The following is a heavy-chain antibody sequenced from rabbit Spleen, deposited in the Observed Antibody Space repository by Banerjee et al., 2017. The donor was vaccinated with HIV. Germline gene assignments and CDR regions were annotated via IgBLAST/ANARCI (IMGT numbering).Heavy chain of an antibody. CDR1: GFSFSTSYW. CDR3: ARETSSGWGIVSFYFSL. J-gene: IGHJ4*01. D-gene: IGHD4-1*01. CDR2: IDSGSSGFT. V-gene: IGHV1S40*01. Sequence: QSLEESGGDLVKPGASLTLTCTASGFSFSTSYWICWVRQAPGKGLEWIACIDSGSSGFTYFATWAKGRFTCSKTSSTTVTLQVTRLTAADTATYFCARETSSGWGIVSFYFSLWGPGTLVTVS.